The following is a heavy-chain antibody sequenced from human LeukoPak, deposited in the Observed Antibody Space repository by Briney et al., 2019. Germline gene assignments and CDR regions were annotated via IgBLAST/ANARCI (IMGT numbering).Heavy chain of an antibody. J-gene: IGHJ4*02. CDR1: GGSISSGGYS. Sequence: SETLSLTCAVSGGSISSGGYSWSWIRQPPGKGLEWIGYIYHSGSTYYNPSLKSRVTISVDRSKNQLSLNLSSVTAADTAVYYCARGVTSLYFDYWGQGTLVTVSS. V-gene: IGHV4-30-2*01. D-gene: IGHD3-16*02. CDR2: IYHSGST. CDR3: ARGVTSLYFDY.